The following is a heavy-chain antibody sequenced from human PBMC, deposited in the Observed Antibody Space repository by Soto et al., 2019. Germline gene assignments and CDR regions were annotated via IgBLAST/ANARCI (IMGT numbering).Heavy chain of an antibody. D-gene: IGHD3-10*02. CDR2: IYRGGST. J-gene: IGHJ4*02. Sequence: GGSLRLSCAASGFTVSSNYMSWVRQAPGKGLEWVSVIYRGGSTYYADSVKGRFTISRDNSKNTLYLQMNSLRAEDTAVYYCAVNPISMSWFHYWGQGALVTVSS. CDR3: AVNPISMSWFHY. V-gene: IGHV3-66*01. CDR1: GFTVSSNY.